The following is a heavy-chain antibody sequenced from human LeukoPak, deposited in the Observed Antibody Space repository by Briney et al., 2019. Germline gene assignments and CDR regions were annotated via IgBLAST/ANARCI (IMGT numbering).Heavy chain of an antibody. Sequence: GGSLRLSCVASGFTFSDYYMSWIRQAPGKGLEWVSYISSSGGSTYYADSVKGRFTISRDNSKNTLYLQMNNLRAEDTAVYYCAKAATGSAGDYWGQGTLVTVSS. D-gene: IGHD1-26*01. CDR2: ISSSGGST. CDR3: AKAATGSAGDY. J-gene: IGHJ4*02. V-gene: IGHV3-23*01. CDR1: GFTFSDYY.